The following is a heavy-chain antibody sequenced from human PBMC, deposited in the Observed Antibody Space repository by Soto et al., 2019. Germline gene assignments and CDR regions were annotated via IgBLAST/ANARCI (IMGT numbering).Heavy chain of an antibody. CDR1: GGTFSSYA. CDR2: IIPIFGTA. J-gene: IGHJ4*02. Sequence: QVQLVQSGAEVKKPGSSVKVSCKASGGTFSSYAISWVRQAPGQGLEWMGGIIPIFGTANYAQKFQGRVTITADESTSTAYMELSSLRSEDTAVYYCARDIRYYYDSSGPPPYYFDYWGKGTLVTVSS. CDR3: ARDIRYYYDSSGPPPYYFDY. D-gene: IGHD3-22*01. V-gene: IGHV1-69*01.